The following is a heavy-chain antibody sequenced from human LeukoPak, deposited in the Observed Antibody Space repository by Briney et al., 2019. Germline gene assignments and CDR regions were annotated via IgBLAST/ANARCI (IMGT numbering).Heavy chain of an antibody. CDR2: ISSSSSYI. CDR3: ARGRLERLRGYMDV. CDR1: GFTFSSYS. D-gene: IGHD1-1*01. V-gene: IGHV3-21*01. Sequence: PGGSLRLSCAASGFTFSSYSMNWVRQAPGKGLEWVSSISSSSSYIYYADSVKGRFTISRDNAKNSLYLQMNSLRAEDAAVYYCARGRLERLRGYMDVWGKGTTVTVSS. J-gene: IGHJ6*03.